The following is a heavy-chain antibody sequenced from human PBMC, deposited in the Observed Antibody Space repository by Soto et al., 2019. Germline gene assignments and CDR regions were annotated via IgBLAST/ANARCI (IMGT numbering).Heavy chain of an antibody. CDR2: IYYSGST. CDR1: GGSISSGDYY. J-gene: IGHJ4*02. CDR3: ARGGSRFLEWLLYDY. V-gene: IGHV4-30-4*01. D-gene: IGHD3-3*01. Sequence: SETLSLTCTVSGGSISSGDYYWSWIRQPPGKGLEWIGYIYYSGSTCYNPSLKSRVTISVDTSKNQFSLKLSSVTAADTAVYYCARGGSRFLEWLLYDYWGQGTLVTVSS.